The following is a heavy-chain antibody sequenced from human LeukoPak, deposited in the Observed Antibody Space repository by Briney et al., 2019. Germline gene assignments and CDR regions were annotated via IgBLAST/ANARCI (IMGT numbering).Heavy chain of an antibody. CDR3: AKDSARKSIVGSTTRGVNDY. D-gene: IGHD1-26*01. Sequence: GGSLRLSCAASGLTFSFYSMNWVRQAPGKGLEWVAFIRYDGRNKYYAESVKGRFTISRDNSKNTLYLQMNSLRAEDTAVYYCAKDSARKSIVGSTTRGVNDYWGQGTLVPVSS. CDR1: GLTFSFYS. V-gene: IGHV3-30*02. CDR2: IRYDGRNK. J-gene: IGHJ4*02.